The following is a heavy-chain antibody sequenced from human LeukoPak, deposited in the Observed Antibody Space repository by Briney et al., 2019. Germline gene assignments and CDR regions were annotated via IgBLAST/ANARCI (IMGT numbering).Heavy chain of an antibody. CDR3: ARDVGFEYSYGIDY. D-gene: IGHD5-18*01. CDR2: IYYSGST. J-gene: IGHJ4*02. CDR1: GDSISSYY. Sequence: PSETLSLTXTVSGDSISSYYWSWIRQPPGKGLEWIGYIYYSGSTNYNPSLKSRVTISVDTSKNQFSLKLSSVTAADTAVYYCARDVGFEYSYGIDYWGQGTLVTVSS. V-gene: IGHV4-59*01.